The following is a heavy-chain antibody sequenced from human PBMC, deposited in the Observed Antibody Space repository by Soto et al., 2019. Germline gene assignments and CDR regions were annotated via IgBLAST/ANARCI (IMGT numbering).Heavy chain of an antibody. CDR1: GGSFSGYY. V-gene: IGHV4-34*01. J-gene: IGHJ3*02. D-gene: IGHD3-3*01. CDR3: ARTYYGDVDAFDI. Sequence: SETLSLTCAVYGGSFSGYYWGWIRHPPGKGLEWIGEINHSGNTNYNPSLKSRVTISVDTSKNQFSLKLSSVTAADTAVYYCARTYYGDVDAFDIWGQGTMVTVSS. CDR2: INHSGNT.